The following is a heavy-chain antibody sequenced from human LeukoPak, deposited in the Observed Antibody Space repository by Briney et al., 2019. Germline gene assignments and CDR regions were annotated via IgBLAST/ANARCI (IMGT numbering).Heavy chain of an antibody. CDR2: IYYSGST. Sequence: SETLSLTCTVSGGSISSYYWSWIRQPPGKGLEWIGYIYYSGSTYYNPSLKSRVTISVDTSKNQFSLKLSSVTAADTAVYYCARGRRITMVRGVIADAFDIWGQGTMVTVSS. D-gene: IGHD3-10*01. CDR3: ARGRRITMVRGVIADAFDI. J-gene: IGHJ3*02. CDR1: GGSISSYY. V-gene: IGHV4-59*12.